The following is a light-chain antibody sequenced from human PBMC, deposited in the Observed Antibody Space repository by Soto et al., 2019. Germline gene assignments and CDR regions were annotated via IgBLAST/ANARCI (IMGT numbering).Light chain of an antibody. J-gene: IGKJ1*01. CDR1: QSVSSSY. Sequence: EIVLTQSPGTLSLSPGERATLSCRASQSVSSSYLAWYQQKPGQAPRLLTYGASSRATGIPDRFSGSGSGTDFTLTISRLEPEVFAVYYCQQYGRTFGQGTKVEIK. V-gene: IGKV3-20*01. CDR2: GAS. CDR3: QQYGRT.